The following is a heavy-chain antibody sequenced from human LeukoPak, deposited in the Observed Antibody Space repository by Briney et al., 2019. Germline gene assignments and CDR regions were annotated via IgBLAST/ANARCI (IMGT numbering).Heavy chain of an antibody. J-gene: IGHJ3*02. Sequence: GRSLRLSCAASGFTFSSYGMHWVRQAPGKGLEWVAVIWYDGSNKYYADSVKGRFTISRDNSKNTLYLQMNSLRAEDTAAYYCAKEGVAAPYAFDIWGQGTMVTVSS. V-gene: IGHV3-33*06. CDR1: GFTFSSYG. CDR2: IWYDGSNK. CDR3: AKEGVAAPYAFDI. D-gene: IGHD2-15*01.